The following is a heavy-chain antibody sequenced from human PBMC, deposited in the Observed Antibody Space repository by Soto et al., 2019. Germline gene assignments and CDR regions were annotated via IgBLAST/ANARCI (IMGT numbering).Heavy chain of an antibody. CDR1: GFTFSSYA. CDR2: ISGSGGST. CDR3: AKRYDYGDYYSCYMGV. V-gene: IGHV3-23*01. J-gene: IGHJ6*03. D-gene: IGHD4-17*01. Sequence: EVQLLESGGGLVQPGGSLRLSCAASGFTFSSYAMSWVRQAPGKGLEWVSAISGSGGSTYYADSVKGRFTISRDNSKNTLYLQMDSLRAEDTAVYYCAKRYDYGDYYSCYMGVWGTGTTVTVSS.